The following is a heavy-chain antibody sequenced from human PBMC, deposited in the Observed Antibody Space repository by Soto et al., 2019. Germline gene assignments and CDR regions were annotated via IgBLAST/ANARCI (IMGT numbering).Heavy chain of an antibody. CDR2: LQYSGRT. CDR3: AWGIDYYGFSY. J-gene: IGHJ4*02. D-gene: IGHD3-10*01. Sequence: SETLSLTCTLSGGSISSSSYYWGWIRQPPGKGLEWIGSLQYSGRTYYIPSLKSRVPLSVDTSKNPFSMKLSSATAANTAVYYCAWGIDYYGFSYWGQGTLVTVSS. V-gene: IGHV4-39*01. CDR1: GGSISSSSYY.